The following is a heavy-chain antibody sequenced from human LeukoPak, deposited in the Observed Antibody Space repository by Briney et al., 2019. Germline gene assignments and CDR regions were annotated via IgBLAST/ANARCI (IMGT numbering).Heavy chain of an antibody. D-gene: IGHD1-20*01. CDR3: ARSLRYNSFSSDS. CDR2: ISPSGGST. J-gene: IGHJ4*02. V-gene: IGHV1-46*01. Sequence: GASVKVSCKAFGYTFTSNYMHWVRQAPGQGPEWMGVISPSGGSTTYAQKFQGRVTLTRDMSTSTDYLELSSLRSEDTAVYYCARSLRYNSFSSDSWGQGTLVTASS. CDR1: GYTFTSNY.